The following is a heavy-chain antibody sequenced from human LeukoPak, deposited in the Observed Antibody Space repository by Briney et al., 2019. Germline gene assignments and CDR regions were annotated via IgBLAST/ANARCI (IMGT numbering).Heavy chain of an antibody. Sequence: ASVKVSCKASGGTFSSYAISWVRQAPGQGLEWMGRIIPILGIANYAQEFQGRVTITADKSTSTAYMELSSLRSEDTAVYYCAKLAYCGGDCWYYFDYWGQGTLVTVSS. J-gene: IGHJ4*02. D-gene: IGHD2-21*02. CDR2: IIPILGIA. CDR3: AKLAYCGGDCWYYFDY. V-gene: IGHV1-69*04. CDR1: GGTFSSYA.